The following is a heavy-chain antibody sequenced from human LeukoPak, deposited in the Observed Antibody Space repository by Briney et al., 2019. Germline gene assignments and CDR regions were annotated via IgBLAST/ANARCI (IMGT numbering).Heavy chain of an antibody. Sequence: GGSLRLSCAASGFTFSTYVMSWVRQAPGKGLEWVSTISASGIGTYYADSVKGRFTVSRDNSKNTLYLHMNSLRAEDTAVYFCANLRGSGSSYFDSWGQGTLVTVSS. CDR2: ISASGIGT. CDR3: ANLRGSGSSYFDS. J-gene: IGHJ4*02. V-gene: IGHV3-23*01. CDR1: GFTFSTYV. D-gene: IGHD3-10*01.